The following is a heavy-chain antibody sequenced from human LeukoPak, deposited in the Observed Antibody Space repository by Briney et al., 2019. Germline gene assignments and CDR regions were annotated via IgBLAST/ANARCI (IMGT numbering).Heavy chain of an antibody. J-gene: IGHJ4*02. Sequence: ASVKVSCKASGYTFTSYAMDWVRQAPGQGLEWMGWINTNTGNPTYAQGFTGRFVFSLDTSVSTAYLQISSLKAEDTAVYYCARGHFNWNDGYFDYWGQGTLVTVSS. CDR2: INTNTGNP. D-gene: IGHD1-1*01. CDR1: GYTFTSYA. V-gene: IGHV7-4-1*02. CDR3: ARGHFNWNDGYFDY.